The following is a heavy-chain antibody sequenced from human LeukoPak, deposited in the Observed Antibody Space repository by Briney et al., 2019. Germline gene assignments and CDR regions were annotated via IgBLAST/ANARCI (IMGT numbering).Heavy chain of an antibody. D-gene: IGHD3-10*01. Sequence: ASVKVSCKAFGYTFTSYGISWVRQAPGQGLEWMGWISAYNGNTNYAQKLQGRVTMTTDTSTSTAYMELRSLRSDDTAVYYCARDSKLLYGSGSYFRPLGFDYWGQGTLVTVSS. CDR1: GYTFTSYG. J-gene: IGHJ4*02. CDR2: ISAYNGNT. V-gene: IGHV1-18*01. CDR3: ARDSKLLYGSGSYFRPLGFDY.